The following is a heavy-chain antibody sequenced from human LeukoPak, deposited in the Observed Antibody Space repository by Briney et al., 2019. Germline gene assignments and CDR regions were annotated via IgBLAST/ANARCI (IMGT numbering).Heavy chain of an antibody. CDR2: IYYRGST. CDR3: ARGVYDAFDI. J-gene: IGHJ3*02. CDR1: GGSISSTSYY. V-gene: IGHV4-39*01. D-gene: IGHD2-8*01. Sequence: PSETLSLTCTVSGGSISSTSYYWGWIRQPPGKGLEWIGSIYYRGSTYYNPSLKSRVTISADTSKNQFSLKLSSVTAADTAVYYCARGVYDAFDIWGQGTMVTVSS.